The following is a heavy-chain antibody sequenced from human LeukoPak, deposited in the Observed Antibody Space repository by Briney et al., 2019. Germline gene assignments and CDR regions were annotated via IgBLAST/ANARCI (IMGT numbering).Heavy chain of an antibody. V-gene: IGHV4-31*03. CDR2: IYYSGST. CDR1: GGSISSGGYY. CDR3: ARTGCSSTSCYIVY. Sequence: SQTLSLTCTVSGGSISSGGYYWSWIRQHPGKGLEWIGYIYYSGSTYYNPSLKSRVTISVDTSKNQFSLKLSSATAADTAVYYCARTGCSSTSCYIVYWGQGTLVTVSS. D-gene: IGHD2-2*02. J-gene: IGHJ4*02.